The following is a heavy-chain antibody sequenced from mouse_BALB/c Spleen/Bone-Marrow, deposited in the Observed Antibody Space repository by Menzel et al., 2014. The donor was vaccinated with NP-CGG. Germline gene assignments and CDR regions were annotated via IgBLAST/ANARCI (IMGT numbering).Heavy chain of an antibody. CDR1: GYMFTSYW. CDR3: ARCYIRYYVMES. D-gene: IGHD1-3*01. CDR2: IDPYDSET. V-gene: IGHV1-52*01. Sequence: QVQLKDSGAELVRPGASVKLSCKASGYMFTSYWMNWVKQRPEQGPEWIGRIDPYDSETHYNQKFKDKAILTVDKSSNTAYMQLSSLTSEDSAVYYCARCYIRYYVMESWGQGTSVTVSS. J-gene: IGHJ4*01.